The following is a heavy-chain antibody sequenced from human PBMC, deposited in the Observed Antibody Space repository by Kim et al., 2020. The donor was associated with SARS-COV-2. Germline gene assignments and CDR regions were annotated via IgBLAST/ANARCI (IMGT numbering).Heavy chain of an antibody. V-gene: IGHV1-69*02. D-gene: IGHD6-13*01. CDR3: ARSWGQQPREFDY. J-gene: IGHJ4*02. Sequence: YAQKFQGRVTITADKSTSTDYMELSSLRSEDTAVYYCARSWGQQPREFDYWGQGTLVTVSS.